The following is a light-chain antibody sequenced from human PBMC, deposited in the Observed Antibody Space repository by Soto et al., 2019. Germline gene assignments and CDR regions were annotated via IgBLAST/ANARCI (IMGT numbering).Light chain of an antibody. CDR2: GAS. J-gene: IGKJ2*01. CDR1: QRVSTN. V-gene: IGKV3-15*01. CDR3: QQYSDWPPTYT. Sequence: EIVMTQSPATLSVSPGERATLSSRASQRVSTNLAWYQQKPGQAPRLLMYGASTRATGIPGRFSGSGAETEFTLTISNLQSEDFAVYYCQQYSDWPPTYTFGQGTKLEIK.